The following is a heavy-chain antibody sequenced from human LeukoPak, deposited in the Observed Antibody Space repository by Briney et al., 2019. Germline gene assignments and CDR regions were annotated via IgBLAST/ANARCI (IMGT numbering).Heavy chain of an antibody. D-gene: IGHD3-22*01. Sequence: ASVKVSCKASGYTFSSYGISWVRQAPGQGLEWMGWISGFNGYTNYPQMLQGRVTMTTDTSTSTAYMELSSLRSEDTAVYYCATGPSYYYDSSGYWNHFDYWGQGTLVTVSS. CDR2: ISGFNGYT. J-gene: IGHJ4*02. CDR3: ATGPSYYYDSSGYWNHFDY. V-gene: IGHV1-18*01. CDR1: GYTFSSYG.